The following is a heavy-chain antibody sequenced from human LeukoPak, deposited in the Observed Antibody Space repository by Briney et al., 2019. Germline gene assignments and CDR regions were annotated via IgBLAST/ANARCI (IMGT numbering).Heavy chain of an antibody. Sequence: GGSPRLSCTASGLTFSVYYMLWIREAPGKGLEWVTYISSSSSYTNYAVCVKGRFPIPRENAKNSLYPQMQTLSAEHRPVFYWPRVKRGYDSSGYLYYFVNCGERTLVSVSS. J-gene: IGHJ4*02. CDR3: PRVKRGYDSSGYLYYFVN. V-gene: IGHV3-11*05. D-gene: IGHD3-22*01. CDR2: ISSSSSYT. CDR1: GLTFSVYY.